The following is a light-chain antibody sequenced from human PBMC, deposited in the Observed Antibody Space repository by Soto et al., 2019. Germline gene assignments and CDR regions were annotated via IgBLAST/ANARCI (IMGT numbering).Light chain of an antibody. J-gene: IGKJ4*01. CDR2: GAS. V-gene: IGKV3-15*01. Sequence: EIVMTQSPATLSVSQGETATLSCRASQSVNLNLAWYQQKPGQAPRLLIYGASIRATGIPARFSGSGAGTEFTLTINSLQSEDSAVYYCQQCVSWPPLTFGGGTTVEIK. CDR1: QSVNLN. CDR3: QQCVSWPPLT.